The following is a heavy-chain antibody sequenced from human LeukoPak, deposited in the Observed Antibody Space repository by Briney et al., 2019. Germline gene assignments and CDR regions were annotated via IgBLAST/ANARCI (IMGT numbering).Heavy chain of an antibody. CDR1: GYTFTGYY. D-gene: IGHD2-2*02. CDR2: INPNSGGT. J-gene: IGHJ4*02. CDR3: ARSIVVVPAAIPDY. V-gene: IGHV1-2*02. Sequence: ASVTVSCTASGYTFTGYYMHWVRQAPGQGLEWMGWINPNSGGTNYAQKFQGRVTMTRDTSISTAYMELSRLRSDDTAVYYCARSIVVVPAAIPDYWGQGTLVTVSS.